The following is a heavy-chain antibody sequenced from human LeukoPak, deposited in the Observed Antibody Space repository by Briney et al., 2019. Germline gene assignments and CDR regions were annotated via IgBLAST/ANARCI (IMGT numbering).Heavy chain of an antibody. CDR3: ARAAVTTLPYFDY. D-gene: IGHD4-17*01. Sequence: ASVKVSCKASGYTFTGYYMHWVRQAPGQGLEWMGWVNPNGGATNYAQEFQGRVTMTRDTSISTAYMELSRLRSDDTAVYYCARAAVTTLPYFDYWGQGTLVTVSS. CDR2: VNPNGGAT. CDR1: GYTFTGYY. V-gene: IGHV1-2*02. J-gene: IGHJ4*02.